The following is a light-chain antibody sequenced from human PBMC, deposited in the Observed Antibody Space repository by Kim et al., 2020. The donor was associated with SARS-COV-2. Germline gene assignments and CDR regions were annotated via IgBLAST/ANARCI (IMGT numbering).Light chain of an antibody. CDR1: QSINAY. CDR2: AAS. Sequence: DIQMTQSPSSLAASVGDRVTIACRASQSINAYLNWYQQKPGKAPILLIYAASTLQSGVPSRFSGSGSGTDFTLTISSLQPEDFATYYCQQSHTAPLLIFGGGTKLEI. J-gene: IGKJ4*01. CDR3: QQSHTAPLLI. V-gene: IGKV1-39*01.